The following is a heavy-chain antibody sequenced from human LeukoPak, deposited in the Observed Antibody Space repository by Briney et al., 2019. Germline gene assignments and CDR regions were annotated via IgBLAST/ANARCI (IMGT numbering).Heavy chain of an antibody. CDR2: ISYDGSNK. V-gene: IGHV3-30*18. D-gene: IGHD1-26*01. CDR1: GFTFSSYG. Sequence: PGGSLRLSCAASGFTFSSYGMHWVRQAPGKGLEWVAVISYDGSNKYYADSVKGRFTISRDSSKNTLYLQMNSLRAEDTAVYYCAKASLKWELLHLFDYWGQGTLVTVSS. CDR3: AKASLKWELLHLFDY. J-gene: IGHJ4*02.